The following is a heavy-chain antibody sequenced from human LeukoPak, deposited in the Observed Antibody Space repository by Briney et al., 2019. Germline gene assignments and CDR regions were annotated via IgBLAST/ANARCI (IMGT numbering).Heavy chain of an antibody. CDR3: ARVHRVVTMDV. CDR2: IIPIFGTA. V-gene: IGHV1-69*13. J-gene: IGHJ6*04. CDR1: GGTFSSYA. Sequence: ASVKVSCEASGGTFSSYAISGVRQAPGQGLEWMGGIIPIFGTANYAQKFQGRVTITADESTSTAYMELSSLRSEDTAVYYCARVHRVVTMDVWGKGTTVTVSS. D-gene: IGHD3-22*01.